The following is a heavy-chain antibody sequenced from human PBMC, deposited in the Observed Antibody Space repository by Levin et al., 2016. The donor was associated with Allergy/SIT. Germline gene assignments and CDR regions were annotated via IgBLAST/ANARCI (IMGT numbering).Heavy chain of an antibody. D-gene: IGHD3-22*01. Sequence: GGSLRLSCAASGFTFSDYYMSWIRQAPGKGLEWVSYISSSGSTIYYADSVKGRFTISRDNAKNSLYLQMNSLRAEDTAVYYCARDRDVITMIWDYWGQGTLVTVSS. CDR2: ISSSGSTI. CDR3: ARDRDVITMIWDY. J-gene: IGHJ4*02. V-gene: IGHV3-11*01. CDR1: GFTFSDYY.